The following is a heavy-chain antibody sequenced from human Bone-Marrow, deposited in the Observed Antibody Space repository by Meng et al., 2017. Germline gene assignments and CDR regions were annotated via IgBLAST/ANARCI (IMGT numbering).Heavy chain of an antibody. Sequence: SVKVSCKASGGTFSSYTISWVRQAPGQGLEWMGRIIPILGIANYAQKFQGRVTITADKSTSTAYMELSSLRSEDTAVYYCARDRSFDSSSWFLDYWGQGTLVTVS. CDR2: IIPILGIA. V-gene: IGHV1-69*04. CDR1: GGTFSSYT. CDR3: ARDRSFDSSSWFLDY. D-gene: IGHD6-13*01. J-gene: IGHJ4*02.